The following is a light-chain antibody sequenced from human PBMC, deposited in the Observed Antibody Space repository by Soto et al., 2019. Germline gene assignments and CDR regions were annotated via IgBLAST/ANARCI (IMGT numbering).Light chain of an antibody. V-gene: IGLV1-40*01. Sequence: QSVLTQPPSVSGAPGQRVTISCTGSSSNIGAGYGVHWYQQLPGTAPKLLIYGNSNRPSGVPDRFSGSKSGTSASLAITGLQAEDEADYYRQSYDSSVSKVVFGGGTKLTVL. CDR2: GNS. CDR1: SSNIGAGYG. J-gene: IGLJ2*01. CDR3: QSYDSSVSKVV.